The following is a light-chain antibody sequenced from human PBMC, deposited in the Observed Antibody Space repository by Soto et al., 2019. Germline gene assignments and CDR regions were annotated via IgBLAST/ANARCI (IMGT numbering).Light chain of an antibody. CDR1: QSVSSSY. Sequence: EIVLTQSPGTLSLSPGERVTLSCRASQSVSSSYLAWYQQKPGQAPRLLIYDASKRATGIPARFSGSGSGTNFTLTISSLEPEDFAVYYCQQRRSWQVTFGQGTRLEI. CDR2: DAS. CDR3: QQRRSWQVT. V-gene: IGKV3D-20*02. J-gene: IGKJ5*01.